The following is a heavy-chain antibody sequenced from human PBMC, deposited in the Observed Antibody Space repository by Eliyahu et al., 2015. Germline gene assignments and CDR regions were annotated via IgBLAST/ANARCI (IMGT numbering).Heavy chain of an antibody. J-gene: IGHJ6*03. CDR2: ISYDGSNK. D-gene: IGHD1-14*01. V-gene: IGHV3-30*03. CDR3: ASSPVYTDGYMDV. Sequence: QVQLVESGGGVVQPGRSLRLSCAASGFXFSGYGMHWVRQAPGKGLEWVAVISYDGSNKYYADSVKGRFTISRDNSKNTLYLQMNSLRAEDTAVYYCASSPVYTDGYMDVWGKGTTVTVSS. CDR1: GFXFSGYG.